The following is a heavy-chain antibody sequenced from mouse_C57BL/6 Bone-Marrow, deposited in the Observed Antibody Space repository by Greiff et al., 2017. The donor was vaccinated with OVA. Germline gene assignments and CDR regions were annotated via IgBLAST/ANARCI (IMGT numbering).Heavy chain of an antibody. J-gene: IGHJ2*01. CDR2: IYPSDSEN. V-gene: IGHV1-61*01. CDR1: GYTFTSYW. Sequence: QVQLQQSGAELVRPGSSVKLSCKASGYTFTSYWLDWVKQRPGKGLEWIGNIYPSDSENHYNQKFKDKSTLTVDKSSSTAYMQLSSLTSEDSAVYYCARGGFTTVVATDYWGQGTTLTVSS. CDR3: ARGGFTTVVATDY. D-gene: IGHD1-1*01.